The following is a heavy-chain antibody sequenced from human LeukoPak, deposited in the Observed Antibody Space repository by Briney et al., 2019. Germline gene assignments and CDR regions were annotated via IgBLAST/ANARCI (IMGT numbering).Heavy chain of an antibody. D-gene: IGHD6-13*01. V-gene: IGHV4-34*01. CDR2: INHSGST. CDR3: ARDSGSSWYGWPFDY. CDR1: GGSFSGYY. Sequence: SETLSLTCAVYGGSFSGYYWSWIRQPPGKGLEWIGEINHSGSTNYNPSLKSRVTISVDTSKNQFSLKLNSVTPEDTAVYYCARDSGSSWYGWPFDYWGQGTLVTVSS. J-gene: IGHJ4*02.